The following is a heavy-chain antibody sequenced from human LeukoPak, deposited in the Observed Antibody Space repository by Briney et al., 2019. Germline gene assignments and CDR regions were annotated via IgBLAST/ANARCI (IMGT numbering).Heavy chain of an antibody. CDR3: ARVGGGYYGSGVLPHYFDY. CDR1: GFTFDDYG. V-gene: IGHV3-20*04. D-gene: IGHD3-10*01. Sequence: GGSLRLSCAASGFTFDDYGMSWVRQAPGKGLEWVSGINWNGGSTGYADSVKGRFTISRDNAKNSLYLQMNSLRAEDTAVYYCARVGGGYYGSGVLPHYFDYWGQGTLVTVSS. CDR2: INWNGGST. J-gene: IGHJ4*02.